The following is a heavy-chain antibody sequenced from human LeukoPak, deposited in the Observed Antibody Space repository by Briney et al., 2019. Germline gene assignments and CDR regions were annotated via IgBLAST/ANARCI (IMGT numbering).Heavy chain of an antibody. CDR1: GCAISSGGYY. CDR2: IYYSGST. CDR3: ARVLKHQVDY. D-gene: IGHD2-2*01. Sequence: SQTLSLTCTVYGCAISSGGYYWSWIRQHPGKCLEWIGYIYYSGSTYYNPSLKSRVTISVDTSKNQFSLKLSSVTAADTAVYYCARVLKHQVDYWGQGTLVTVSS. J-gene: IGHJ4*02. V-gene: IGHV4-31*03.